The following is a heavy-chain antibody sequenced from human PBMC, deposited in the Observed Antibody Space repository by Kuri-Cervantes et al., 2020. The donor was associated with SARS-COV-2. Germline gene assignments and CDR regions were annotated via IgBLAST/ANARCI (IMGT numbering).Heavy chain of an antibody. CDR3: ASSIYCSSTSCYTYGHFDY. J-gene: IGHJ4*02. D-gene: IGHD2-2*02. CDR1: GDSVSSGNYY. Sequence: SETLSLTCTVSGDSVSSGNYYWSWIRQPPGKGLEWIGYNYHSGNTNYNPSLKSRVSISVDMSRNQFSLKLSSVTAADTAVYYCASSIYCSSTSCYTYGHFDYWGQGTLVTVSS. CDR2: NYHSGNT. V-gene: IGHV4-61*01.